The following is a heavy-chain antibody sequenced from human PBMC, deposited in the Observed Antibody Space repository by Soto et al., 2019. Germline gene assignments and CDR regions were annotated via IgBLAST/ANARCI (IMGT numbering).Heavy chain of an antibody. CDR2: ISGSGGST. D-gene: IGHD2-2*02. V-gene: IGHV3-23*01. CDR1: GFTFSSYA. CDR3: AKDLACSSTSCYTYIFDY. J-gene: IGHJ4*02. Sequence: PGGSRRLSCAASGFTFSSYAMSWVRQAPGKGLEWVSAISGSGGSTYYADSVKGRFTISRDNSKNTLYLQMSSLRAEDTAVYYCAKDLACSSTSCYTYIFDYWGQGTLVTVSS.